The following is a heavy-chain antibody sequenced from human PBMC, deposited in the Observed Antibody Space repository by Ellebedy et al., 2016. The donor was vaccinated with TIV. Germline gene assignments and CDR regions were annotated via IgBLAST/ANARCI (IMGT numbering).Heavy chain of an antibody. CDR2: ITGNGINT. CDR3: ARDDDDILTGRNAMDV. V-gene: IGHV3-23*01. Sequence: PGGSLRLSCAASGFTFSNYAMSWVRQAPGKGLECVSAITGNGINTYHTDSVKGRFTISRDNSKNSLYLQMNSLRAEDTAVYYCARDDDDILTGRNAMDVWGQGTTVTVSS. D-gene: IGHD3-9*01. CDR1: GFTFSNYA. J-gene: IGHJ6*02.